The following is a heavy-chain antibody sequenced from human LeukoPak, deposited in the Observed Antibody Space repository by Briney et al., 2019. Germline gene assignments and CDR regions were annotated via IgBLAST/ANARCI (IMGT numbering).Heavy chain of an antibody. J-gene: IGHJ3*02. Sequence: PSETLSLTCTVSGGSISSSSYYWGWIRQPPGKGLEWIGYIYYSGSTNYNPSLKSRVTISVDTSKNQFSLKLSSVTAADTAVYYCAAYSLFGHAFDIWGQGTMVTVSS. CDR1: GGSISSSSYY. V-gene: IGHV4-61*05. CDR3: AAYSLFGHAFDI. CDR2: IYYSGST. D-gene: IGHD2-21*01.